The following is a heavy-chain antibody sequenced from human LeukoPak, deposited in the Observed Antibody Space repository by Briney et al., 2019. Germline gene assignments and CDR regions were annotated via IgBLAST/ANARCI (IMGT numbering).Heavy chain of an antibody. CDR2: ISYDGSNK. CDR1: GFTFSSYG. D-gene: IGHD5-18*01. CDR3: AKDVGVYSYGPVFDY. J-gene: IGHJ4*02. V-gene: IGHV3-30*18. Sequence: PGGSLRLSCAASGFTFSSYGMHWVRQAPGKGLEWVAVISYDGSNKYFADSVKGRFTISRENSKNTLYLQMNSLRTEDTAVYYCAKDVGVYSYGPVFDYWGQGTLVTVSS.